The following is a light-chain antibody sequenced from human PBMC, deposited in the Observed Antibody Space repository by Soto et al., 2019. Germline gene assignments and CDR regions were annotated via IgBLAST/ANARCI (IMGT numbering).Light chain of an antibody. CDR1: SSNIAGNA. J-gene: IGLJ1*01. CDR3: ATWSDSLKTYV. Sequence: QSVLPQPPSASGTPGQRVAISCSGSSSNIAGNAVNWFQQLPGTAPKLLIYSDNHRPSGIPDRFSGSKSGTSASLAISGLQSEDEADYYCATWSDSLKTYVFGGGTKVTVL. CDR2: SDN. V-gene: IGLV1-44*01.